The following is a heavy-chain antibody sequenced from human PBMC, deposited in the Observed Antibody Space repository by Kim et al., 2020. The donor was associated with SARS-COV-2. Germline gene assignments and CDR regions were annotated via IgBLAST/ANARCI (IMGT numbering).Heavy chain of an antibody. CDR3: ARRNRISYYYDSSGYAAFDI. CDR1: GGSFSGYY. J-gene: IGHJ3*02. V-gene: IGHV4-34*01. D-gene: IGHD3-22*01. Sequence: SETLSLTCAVYGGSFSGYYWSWIRQPPGKGLEWIGEINHSGSTNYNPSLKSRVTISVDTSKNQFSLKLSSVTAADKAVYYCARRNRISYYYDSSGYAAFDIWGQGTMVTVSS. CDR2: INHSGST.